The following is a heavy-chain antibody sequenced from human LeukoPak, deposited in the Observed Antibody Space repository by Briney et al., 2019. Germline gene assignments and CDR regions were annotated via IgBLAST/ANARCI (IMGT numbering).Heavy chain of an antibody. CDR3: ARDLAATVVTPSWYFDL. D-gene: IGHD4-23*01. Sequence: SETLSLTCTVSGGSISSHYWSWLRRPPGKGLEWIGYIYHSGSPNYNPSLKSRVTISVDTSKHQFSLKLSSVPAADTAVYYCARDLAATVVTPSWYFDLWGCGTLVTVSS. V-gene: IGHV4-59*11. CDR2: IYHSGSP. J-gene: IGHJ2*01. CDR1: GGSISSHY.